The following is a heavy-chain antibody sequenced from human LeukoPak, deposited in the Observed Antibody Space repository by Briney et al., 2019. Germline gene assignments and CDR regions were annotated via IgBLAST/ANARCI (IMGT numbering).Heavy chain of an antibody. CDR1: GFTFSHFW. Sequence: GGSLRLSCAASGFTFSHFWMSWVRQAPGKGLEWVAYIKKTGSETYYVDSVKGRFTITRDNTRNSLFLQMYSPRAEDTAVYFCAREDGYCSGGNCYSYFVSWGQGTLVTVSS. CDR3: AREDGYCSGGNCYSYFVS. J-gene: IGHJ4*02. D-gene: IGHD2-15*01. V-gene: IGHV3-7*01. CDR2: IKKTGSET.